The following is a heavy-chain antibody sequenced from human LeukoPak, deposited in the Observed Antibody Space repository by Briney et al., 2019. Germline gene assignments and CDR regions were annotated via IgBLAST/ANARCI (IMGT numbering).Heavy chain of an antibody. J-gene: IGHJ4*02. D-gene: IGHD1-26*01. CDR2: IGVFNGNR. CDR1: GYTFSMYG. V-gene: IGHV1-18*01. Sequence: ASVNVSFTTSGYTFSMYGFSWVRQAPGQGLEWIGWIGVFNGNRNYAKSVQGRITLTADTSTNTTYMELRSLTSDDTAVYFCGRDWDWHVQFWGQGTLITVSS. CDR3: GRDWDWHVQF.